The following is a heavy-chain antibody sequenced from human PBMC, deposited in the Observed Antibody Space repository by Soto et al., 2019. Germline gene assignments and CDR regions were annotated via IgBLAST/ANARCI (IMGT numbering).Heavy chain of an antibody. CDR1: GGTFSSYT. CDR3: ARDGIYGMDV. J-gene: IGHJ6*02. CDR2: IIPILGIA. V-gene: IGHV1-69*08. D-gene: IGHD1-26*01. Sequence: QVQLVQSGAEVKKPGSSVKVSCKASGGTFSSYTISWVRQAPGPGLEWMGRIIPILGIANYAQKFQGRVTLTADKSTSTAYMELSSLRPEDTAVYYWARDGIYGMDVWGQGPTVTVSS.